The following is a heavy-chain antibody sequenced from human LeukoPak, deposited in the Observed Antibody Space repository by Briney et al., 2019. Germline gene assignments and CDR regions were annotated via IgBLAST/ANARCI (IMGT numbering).Heavy chain of an antibody. CDR1: GFNLSSYE. CDR2: ISSSGSII. D-gene: IGHD6-19*01. J-gene: IGHJ5*02. V-gene: IGHV3-48*03. Sequence: GGSLRLSCAASGFNLSSYEMNWVRQAPGKGLEWVSYISSSGSIIYYADSVKGRFTISVDNAKNSLYLQMNSLRAEDTAVYYCAKQDASSSAWYPWGQGTLVTVSS. CDR3: AKQDASSSAWYP.